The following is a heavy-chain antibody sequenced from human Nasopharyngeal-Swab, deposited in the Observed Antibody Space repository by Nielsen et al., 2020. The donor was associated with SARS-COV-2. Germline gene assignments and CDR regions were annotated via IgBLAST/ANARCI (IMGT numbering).Heavy chain of an antibody. J-gene: IGHJ4*02. D-gene: IGHD5-18*01. Sequence: GGSLRLSCAASGFTVSSNYMSWVRQAPGKGLEWVSVIYSGGSTYYADSVKGRFTISRDNSKNTLYLQMNSLRAEDTAVYYCARDASRGYSYGHFDYWGQGTLVTVSS. V-gene: IGHV3-53*01. CDR1: GFTVSSNY. CDR2: IYSGGST. CDR3: ARDASRGYSYGHFDY.